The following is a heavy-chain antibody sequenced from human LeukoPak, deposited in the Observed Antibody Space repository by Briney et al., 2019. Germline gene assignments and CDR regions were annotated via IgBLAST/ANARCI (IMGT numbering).Heavy chain of an antibody. CDR2: INPNSGGT. D-gene: IGHD3-22*01. CDR1: GYTFTGYY. V-gene: IGHV1-2*02. Sequence: GASVKDSCKASGYTFTGYYMHWVRQAPGQGLEWMGWINPNSGGTNYAQKFQGRVTMTRDTSISTAYMELSRLRSDDTAVYYCARIRRYYDSPDWFDPWGQGTLVIVSS. CDR3: ARIRRYYDSPDWFDP. J-gene: IGHJ5*02.